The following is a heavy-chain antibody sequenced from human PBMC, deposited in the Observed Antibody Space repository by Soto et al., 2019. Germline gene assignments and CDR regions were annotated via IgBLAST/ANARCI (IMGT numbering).Heavy chain of an antibody. V-gene: IGHV4-61*01. CDR3: ARGMSGDLTWALY. J-gene: IGHJ4*02. CDR2: IFYSGST. Sequence: KSSETLSLTCTVSGGSVSSGSYYWNWIRQPPGKGLEWIGYIFYSGSTTYNPSLKSRVTISVDTSKNQFSLKLSSVTAADTAVYYCARGMSGDLTWALYWGQGTLVTVYS. D-gene: IGHD3-3*01. CDR1: GGSVSSGSYY.